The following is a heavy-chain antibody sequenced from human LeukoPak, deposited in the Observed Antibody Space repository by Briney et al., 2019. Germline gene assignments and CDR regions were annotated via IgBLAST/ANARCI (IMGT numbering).Heavy chain of an antibody. CDR2: ISYDGSNK. Sequence: GGSLRLSCAASGFTFSSYAMHWVRQAPGKGLEWVAVISYDGSNKYYADSVKGRFTISRDNSKNTLYLQMNSLRAEDTAVYYCARAVDGYFGYWGQGTLVTVSS. CDR3: ARAVDGYFGY. D-gene: IGHD4-23*01. V-gene: IGHV3-30-3*01. CDR1: GFTFSSYA. J-gene: IGHJ4*02.